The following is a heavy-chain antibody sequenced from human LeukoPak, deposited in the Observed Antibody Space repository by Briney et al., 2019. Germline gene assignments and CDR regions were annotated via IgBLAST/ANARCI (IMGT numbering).Heavy chain of an antibody. J-gene: IGHJ4*02. V-gene: IGHV3-74*01. CDR3: AGGGFSGFDR. Sequence: PGGSPRLSCAASQSTFYSYWMHWVRHVPGKGLAWVSRVNSDVTSTSYADSVKGRFTVSRDNTKNTLYLQMDSLRVDDTAVYYCAGGGFSGFDRWGQGIVVTVSS. D-gene: IGHD4-23*01. CDR1: QSTFYSYW. CDR2: VNSDVTST.